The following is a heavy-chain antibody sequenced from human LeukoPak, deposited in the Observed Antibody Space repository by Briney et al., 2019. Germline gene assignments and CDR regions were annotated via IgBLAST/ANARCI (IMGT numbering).Heavy chain of an antibody. CDR3: AKDPRGGVVVTGGLGWPL. CDR1: GFTFSSYA. V-gene: IGHV3-23*01. J-gene: IGHJ4*02. D-gene: IGHD2-21*02. Sequence: PGGSLRLSCAASGFTFSSYAMSWVRQAPVKGLEWVSAISGSGGSTYYADSVKGRFTISRDNSKNTLYLQMNSLRAEDTAVYYCAKDPRGGVVVTGGLGWPLWGQGTLVTVSS. CDR2: ISGSGGST.